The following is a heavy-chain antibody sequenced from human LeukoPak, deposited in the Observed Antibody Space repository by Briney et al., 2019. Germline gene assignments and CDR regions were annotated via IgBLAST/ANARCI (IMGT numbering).Heavy chain of an antibody. J-gene: IGHJ1*01. CDR1: GLTFSSYG. D-gene: IGHD4-17*01. V-gene: IGHV3-NL1*01. CDR2: SVGSGTTT. CDR3: AKSHPPTVTTEEGEYLQH. Sequence: GTSLRLSCAASGLTFSSYGMHWVRQAPGKGLEWVSGLSVGSGTTTLYADSVKGRFTIYRDNFKNTVYLQMNSLRAEETAVYYCAKSHPPTVTTEEGEYLQHWGQGTLVTVSS.